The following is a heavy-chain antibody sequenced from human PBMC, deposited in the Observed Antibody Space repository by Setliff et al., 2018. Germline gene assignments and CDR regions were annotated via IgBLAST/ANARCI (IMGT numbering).Heavy chain of an antibody. J-gene: IGHJ4*02. Sequence: SETLSLTCNVSGGSISSGVYYWGWIRQPPGKGLEWIGRIYHGGDTYYNSSLKSRLTISVDTSKNQFSLKLGSVAAADTAVYYCARTGTYRYFDLWGQGTLVTVSS. V-gene: IGHV4-39*01. D-gene: IGHD1-1*01. CDR1: GGSISSGVYY. CDR3: ARTGTYRYFDL. CDR2: IYHGGDT.